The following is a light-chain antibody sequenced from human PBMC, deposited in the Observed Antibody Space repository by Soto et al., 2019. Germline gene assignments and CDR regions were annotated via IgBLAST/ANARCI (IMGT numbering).Light chain of an antibody. CDR2: DAS. V-gene: IGKV3-11*01. CDR1: QSVSSY. J-gene: IGKJ4*01. Sequence: EIVLTQSPATLSLSPGERATLSCRASQSVSSYLARSQQKPGQAPRLLIYDASNRATGTPARFSGSGSGTDFTLTIKSLEPVYFAVYDCQQRSNWLTFGGGTKVEIE. CDR3: QQRSNWLT.